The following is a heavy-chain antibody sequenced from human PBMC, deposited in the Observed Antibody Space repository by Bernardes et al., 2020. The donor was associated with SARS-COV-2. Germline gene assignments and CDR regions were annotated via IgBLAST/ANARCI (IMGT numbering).Heavy chain of an antibody. Sequence: GSLRLSCAASGFTFSSSWMSWVRQAPGKGLEWVANIKQDGSEKYYVDSVKGRFTISRDNAKNSLYLQMNSLRAEDTAVYYCARVSGSSWYFDLWGRGTLVTVSS. CDR3: ARVSGSSWYFDL. CDR1: GFTFSSSW. V-gene: IGHV3-7*01. J-gene: IGHJ2*01. CDR2: IKQDGSEK. D-gene: IGHD6-13*01.